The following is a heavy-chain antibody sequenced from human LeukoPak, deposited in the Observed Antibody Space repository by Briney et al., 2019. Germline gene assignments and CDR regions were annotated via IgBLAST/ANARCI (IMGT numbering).Heavy chain of an antibody. Sequence: SETLSLTCADYGGSFSGYYWSWIRQPPGKGLEWIGEINHSGSTNYNPSLKSRVTISVDTSKNQFSLKLSSVTAADTAVYYCARGDYGYDSSGYYYYFDYWGQGTLVTVSS. CDR3: ARGDYGYDSSGYYYYFDY. CDR2: INHSGST. V-gene: IGHV4-34*01. J-gene: IGHJ4*02. CDR1: GGSFSGYY. D-gene: IGHD3-22*01.